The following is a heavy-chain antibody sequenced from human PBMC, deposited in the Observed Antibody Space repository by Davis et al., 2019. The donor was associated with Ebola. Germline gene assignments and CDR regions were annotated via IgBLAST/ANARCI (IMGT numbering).Heavy chain of an antibody. Sequence: PGGSLRLSCAASGFTFSSYAMSWVRQAPGKGLEWVSAVSDSGYYTHYADSVKGRFTISRDNSKNTLSLQMNSLRVEDTAVYYCTTDREGVDDYWGQGTLVTVSS. J-gene: IGHJ4*02. CDR2: VSDSGYYT. CDR3: TTDREGVDDY. CDR1: GFTFSSYA. D-gene: IGHD5-24*01. V-gene: IGHV3-23*01.